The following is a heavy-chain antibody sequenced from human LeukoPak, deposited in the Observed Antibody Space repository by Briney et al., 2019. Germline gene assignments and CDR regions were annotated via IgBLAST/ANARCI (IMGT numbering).Heavy chain of an antibody. D-gene: IGHD3-22*01. CDR2: ISYDGSNK. J-gene: IGHJ4*02. CDR3: ARDKSRYDSSGYYWGFDY. V-gene: IGHV3-30*04. CDR1: GFTFSSYA. Sequence: PGGSLRLSCAASGFTFSSYAMHWVRQAPGKGLEWVAVISYDGSNKYYADSVKGRFTISRDNSKNTLYLQMNSLRAEDTAVYYCARDKSRYDSSGYYWGFDYWGQGTLVTVSS.